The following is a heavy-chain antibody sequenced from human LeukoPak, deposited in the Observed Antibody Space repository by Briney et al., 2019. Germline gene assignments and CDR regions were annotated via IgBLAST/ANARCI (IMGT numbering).Heavy chain of an antibody. V-gene: IGHV1-46*01. CDR2: IDPRGDST. D-gene: IGHD4-17*01. Sequence: ASVKVSCKASGYTSTSFHMHWVRQAPGQGLEWMGIIDPRGDSTNYAQKFQGRLTMTRDMSTSTLYMQLSSLRSEDTAVYYCARAPYGAGDYWGQGTLVTVSS. J-gene: IGHJ4*02. CDR1: GYTSTSFH. CDR3: ARAPYGAGDY.